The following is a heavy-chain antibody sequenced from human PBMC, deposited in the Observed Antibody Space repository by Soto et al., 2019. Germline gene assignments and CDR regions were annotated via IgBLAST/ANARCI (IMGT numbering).Heavy chain of an antibody. J-gene: IGHJ4*02. CDR3: ASPSSVNREAFDY. Sequence: GESLKISCAASGFTFSDYYMSWIRQAPGKGLEWVSYISSSGSTIYYADSVKGRFTISRDNAKNSLYLQMNSLRAEDTAVYYCASPSSVNREAFDYWGQGTLVTVSS. V-gene: IGHV3-11*01. CDR2: ISSSGSTI. CDR1: GFTFSDYY. D-gene: IGHD1-26*01.